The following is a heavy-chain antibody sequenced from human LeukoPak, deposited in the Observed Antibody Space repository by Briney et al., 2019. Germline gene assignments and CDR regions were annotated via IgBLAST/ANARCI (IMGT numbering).Heavy chain of an antibody. CDR2: IYPGDSDT. Sequence: GESLKISCKGSGYSFTSYWIGWVRQMPGKGLEWMGIIYPGDSDTRYSPSFQGQVTISADKSVSTAYLQWSSLKASDTAMYYCARPNFQSYSGWDYWGQGTLVTVSS. D-gene: IGHD5-12*01. V-gene: IGHV5-51*01. J-gene: IGHJ4*02. CDR3: ARPNFQSYSGWDY. CDR1: GYSFTSYW.